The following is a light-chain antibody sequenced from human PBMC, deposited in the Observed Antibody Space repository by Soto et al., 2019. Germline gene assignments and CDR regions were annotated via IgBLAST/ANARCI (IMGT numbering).Light chain of an antibody. Sequence: QSVLTQPASVSGSPGQSIAISCTGTSSDVGKYSYVSWFQQYPGNAPKLMIYEVSNRPSGVSNRFSGSKSGNTASLTISGLQGEDEADYDCSSFTTSSTWVFGGGTKLTVL. CDR3: SSFTTSSTWV. V-gene: IGLV2-14*01. CDR1: SSDVGKYSY. CDR2: EVS. J-gene: IGLJ3*02.